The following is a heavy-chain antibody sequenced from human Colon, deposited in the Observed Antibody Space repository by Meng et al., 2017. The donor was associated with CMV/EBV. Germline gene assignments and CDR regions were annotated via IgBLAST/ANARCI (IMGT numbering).Heavy chain of an antibody. CDR3: ARGQGYGGVLRYFDWSRRGYYYYYGMDV. J-gene: IGHJ6*02. V-gene: IGHV1-8*03. CDR2: MNPNSGNT. Sequence: ASGKVSCKASGCNFTSYDSNWVRQATGQGLEWMGWMNPNSGNTGYAQKFQGRVTITRNTSISTAYMELSSLRSEDTAVYYCARGQGYGGVLRYFDWSRRGYYYYYGMDVWGQGTTVTVSS. D-gene: IGHD3-9*01. CDR1: GCNFTSYD.